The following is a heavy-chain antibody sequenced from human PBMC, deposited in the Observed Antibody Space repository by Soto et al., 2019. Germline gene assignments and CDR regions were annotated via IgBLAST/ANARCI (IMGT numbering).Heavy chain of an antibody. CDR1: GDAFTSYA. CDR3: ARVNQLSILRGRGPFDP. Sequence: GASVKVSCKACGDAFTSYAMHWVRQAPGQRLEWMGWINAGNGNTKYSQKFQGRVTITRDTSASTAYMELSSLRSEDTAVYYCARVNQLSILRGRGPFDPWGQGTLVTVSS. J-gene: IGHJ5*02. V-gene: IGHV1-3*01. CDR2: INAGNGNT. D-gene: IGHD2-2*01.